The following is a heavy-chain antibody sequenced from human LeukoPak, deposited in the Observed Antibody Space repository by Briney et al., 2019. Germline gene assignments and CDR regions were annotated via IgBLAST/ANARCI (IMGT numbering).Heavy chain of an antibody. V-gene: IGHV1-2*06. CDR2: INCNGGGT. Sequence: ASVKVSRKASGGIFGSDAISWVRQAPGQGLEWMGRINCNGGGTSYAQKFQGRVTMTRDTSISTAYMELDRLTSDDTAVYYCARDYGPYPGCSWFDPWGQGTLVTVSS. CDR3: ARDYGPYPGCSWFDP. D-gene: IGHD2-21*01. CDR1: GGIFGSDA. J-gene: IGHJ5*02.